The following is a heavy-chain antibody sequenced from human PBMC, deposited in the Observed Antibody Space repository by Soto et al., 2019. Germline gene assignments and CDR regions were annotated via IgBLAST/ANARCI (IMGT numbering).Heavy chain of an antibody. Sequence: SETLSLTCTVSGGSISSYYWSWIRQPPGKGLEWIGYIYYSGSTNYNPSLKSRVTISVDTSKNQFSLKLSSVTAADTAVYYCARVMSSGYLYDFDYWGQGTLVTVSS. V-gene: IGHV4-59*01. D-gene: IGHD3-22*01. CDR2: IYYSGST. J-gene: IGHJ4*02. CDR1: GGSISSYY. CDR3: ARVMSSGYLYDFDY.